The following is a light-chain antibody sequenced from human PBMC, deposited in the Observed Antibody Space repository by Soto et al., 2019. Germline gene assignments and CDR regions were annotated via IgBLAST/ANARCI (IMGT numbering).Light chain of an antibody. V-gene: IGKV4-1*01. CDR2: WAS. Sequence: DIVMTQSPDSLAVSLGERATINCKSSQSVLYSSNNNNYIAWYQQKPGQPPKLIIYWASTRESGEPDRFSGSGSGTDFTLTISSLQAEDVAIYYCQQYYDTPSTFGQGTKVDIK. CDR1: QSVLYSSNNNNY. J-gene: IGKJ1*01. CDR3: QQYYDTPST.